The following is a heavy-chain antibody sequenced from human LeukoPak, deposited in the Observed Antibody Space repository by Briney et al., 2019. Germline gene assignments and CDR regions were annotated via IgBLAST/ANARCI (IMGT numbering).Heavy chain of an antibody. V-gene: IGHV3-30*03. CDR1: GFTFSSFG. CDR2: ISYDGTNK. Sequence: GGSLRLSCAASGFTFSSFGMHWVRQVPGKGLEWVAVISYDGTNKYYVDSVKGRFTISRDNSKNTLYLQMNSLRAEDTAVYYCARGSTEINHGYSSGWSLSYYYYYMDVWGKGTTVTVSS. CDR3: ARGSTEINHGYSSGWSLSYYYYYMDV. D-gene: IGHD6-19*01. J-gene: IGHJ6*03.